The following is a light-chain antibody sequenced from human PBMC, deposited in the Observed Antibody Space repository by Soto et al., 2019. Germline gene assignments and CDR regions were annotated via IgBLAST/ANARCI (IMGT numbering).Light chain of an antibody. J-gene: IGLJ3*02. CDR1: SGSVSTSYY. Sequence: QTEVTQEPSFSVSPGGTVTLTCGLSSGSVSTSYYPSWYQQTPGQAPRTLIYSTNTRSSGVPDRFSGSILGNKAALTITGAQADDESDYYCVLYMGSGIGVFGGGTKMTVL. V-gene: IGLV8-61*01. CDR3: VLYMGSGIGV. CDR2: STN.